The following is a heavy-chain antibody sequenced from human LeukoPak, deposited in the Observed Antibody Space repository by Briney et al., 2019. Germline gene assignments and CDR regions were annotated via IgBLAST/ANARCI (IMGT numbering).Heavy chain of an antibody. CDR1: GGSISSGSYY. V-gene: IGHV4-61*02. Sequence: SETLSLTCTVSGGSISSGSYYWSWIRQPAGKGLEWIGRIYASGSTSFNPSLESRVTISVDTSKNQFSLKLSSVTAADTAVYYCARRKWDIVVVVAAPTPTYYFDYWGQGTLVTVSS. J-gene: IGHJ4*02. CDR2: IYASGST. D-gene: IGHD2-15*01. CDR3: ARRKWDIVVVVAAPTPTYYFDY.